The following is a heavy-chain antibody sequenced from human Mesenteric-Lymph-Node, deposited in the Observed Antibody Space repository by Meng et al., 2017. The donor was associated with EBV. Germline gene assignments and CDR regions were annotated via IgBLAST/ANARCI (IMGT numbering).Heavy chain of an antibody. J-gene: IGHJ5*02. V-gene: IGHV4-4*02. CDR2: IYHSGST. CDR3: AKVDGSGRSNWFDP. Sequence: GQLQESGPGLVKPSGTLSLTCAVSGGSISSYNWWSWVRQPPGKGLEWIGEIYHSGSTNNNPSLRSRVTISVDKSKNQFSLRLSSVTAADTAVYYCAKVDGSGRSNWFDPWGQGTLVTVSS. D-gene: IGHD3-10*01. CDR1: GGSISSYNW.